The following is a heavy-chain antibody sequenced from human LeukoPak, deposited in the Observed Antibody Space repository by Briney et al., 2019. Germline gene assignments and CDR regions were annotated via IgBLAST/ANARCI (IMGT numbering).Heavy chain of an antibody. CDR2: ISSSSSYI. J-gene: IGHJ4*02. CDR3: ARARYYYDSSVGPGYFDY. Sequence: GGSLRLSCAASGFTFSDYYMSWIRQAPGKGLEWVSSISSSSSYIYYADSAKGRFTISRDNAKNSLYLPMNSLRAEDTAVYYCARARYYYDSSVGPGYFDYWGQGTLVTVSS. V-gene: IGHV3-11*06. CDR1: GFTFSDYY. D-gene: IGHD3-22*01.